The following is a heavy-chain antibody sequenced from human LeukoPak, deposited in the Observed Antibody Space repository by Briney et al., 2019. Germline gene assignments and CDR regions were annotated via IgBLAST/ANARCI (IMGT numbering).Heavy chain of an antibody. V-gene: IGHV4-59*08. CDR3: ASSDERSWYSSGWYFDSPGPWEFPFSR. CDR2: IYYSGST. CDR1: GGSISSYY. J-gene: IGHJ4*02. Sequence: SETLSLTCPVSGGSISSYYWSWIRQPPARGLEWIGYIYYSGSTNYNLPLKSRLTIPVETSKNQFSLKLSSVTAADTAVYYCASSDERSWYSSGWYFDSPGPWEFPFSRWGQGTLLTVPS. D-gene: IGHD6-19*01.